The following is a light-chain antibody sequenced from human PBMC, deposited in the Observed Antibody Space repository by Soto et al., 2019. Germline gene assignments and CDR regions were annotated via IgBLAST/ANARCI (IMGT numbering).Light chain of an antibody. V-gene: IGKV3-11*01. CDR1: QSVSSY. CDR2: DAS. J-gene: IGKJ2*01. Sequence: EIVLTQSPATLSLSPGARATLSCRASQSVSSYLAWYQQKPGQAPRLLIYDASNRATGIPARFSGSGSGTDFTLTISSLEPEDFAVYYCQQRSSWLYTFGQGTKLESK. CDR3: QQRSSWLYT.